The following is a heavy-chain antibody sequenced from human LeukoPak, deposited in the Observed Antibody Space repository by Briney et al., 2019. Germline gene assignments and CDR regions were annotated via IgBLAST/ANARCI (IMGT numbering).Heavy chain of an antibody. Sequence: GGSLRLSCAASGFTFSTYSMNWVRQAPGKALEWVSYISGSSSAIYYADSVKGRFTISRDNAKNSLYLQMNSLRAEDTAVYYCARVDSYYYYYMDVWGKGATVTVSS. CDR2: ISGSSSAI. CDR3: ARVDSYYYYYMDV. V-gene: IGHV3-48*01. CDR1: GFTFSTYS. J-gene: IGHJ6*03.